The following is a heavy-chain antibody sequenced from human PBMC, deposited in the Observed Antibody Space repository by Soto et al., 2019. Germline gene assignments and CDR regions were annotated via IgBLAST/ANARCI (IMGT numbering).Heavy chain of an antibody. D-gene: IGHD2-2*01. J-gene: IGHJ6*02. CDR1: GGSLSGYY. CDR3: ARPSYALNWDFHYGMQG. Sequence: PPATMSLTCPVSGGSLSGYYRSRVRLTPGKGLEWIGDIYQSGNTKYNPSLMSRVTMSVDTSRNQFSLKLRSVTAADTAVYYCARPSYALNWDFHYGMQGWGQGTSVTVSS. V-gene: IGHV4-34*01. CDR2: IYQSGNT.